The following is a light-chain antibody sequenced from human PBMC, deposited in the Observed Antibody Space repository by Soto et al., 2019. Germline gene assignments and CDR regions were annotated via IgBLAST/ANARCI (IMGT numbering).Light chain of an antibody. V-gene: IGLV2-14*03. CDR1: SSDVGGHNY. CDR3: SSYTTSNTRQLV. CDR2: DVT. Sequence: QSVLTQPASVSGSPGQSITISCTGTSSDVGGHNYVSWYQHHPGKAPKLIIYDVTNRPSGVSNPFSGSKSGNTASLTISGLQPEDEADYYCSSYTTSNTRQLVFGTGTKVPVL. J-gene: IGLJ1*01.